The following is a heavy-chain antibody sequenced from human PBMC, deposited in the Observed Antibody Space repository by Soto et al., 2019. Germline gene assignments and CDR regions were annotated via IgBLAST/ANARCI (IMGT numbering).Heavy chain of an antibody. D-gene: IGHD1-26*01. CDR1: GFTFSSYG. J-gene: IGHJ4*02. V-gene: IGHV3-30*18. Sequence: QVQLVESGGGVVQPGRSLRLSCAASGFTFSSYGRHWVRQAPGKGLEWVAVISYDGSNKYYADSVKGRFTISRDNSKNTLYLQMNSLRAEDTDVYYCAKGNSGSYQGSLDYWGQGTLVHVSS. CDR2: ISYDGSNK. CDR3: AKGNSGSYQGSLDY.